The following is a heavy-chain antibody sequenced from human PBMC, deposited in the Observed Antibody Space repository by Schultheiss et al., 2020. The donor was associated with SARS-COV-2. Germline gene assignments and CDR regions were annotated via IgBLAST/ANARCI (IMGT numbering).Heavy chain of an antibody. CDR3: TTDLVISGDIVVVPSATPYGMDV. J-gene: IGHJ6*02. D-gene: IGHD2-2*01. Sequence: GESLKISCAASGFTFSGSAMHWVRQASGKGLEWVGRIRSKANSYATAYAASVKGRFTISRDDSKNTAYLQMNSLKTEDTAVYYCTTDLVISGDIVVVPSATPYGMDVWGQGTTVTVSS. CDR1: GFTFSGSA. CDR2: IRSKANSYAT. V-gene: IGHV3-73*01.